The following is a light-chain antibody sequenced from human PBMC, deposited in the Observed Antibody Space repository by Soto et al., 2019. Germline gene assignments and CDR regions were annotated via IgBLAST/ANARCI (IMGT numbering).Light chain of an antibody. CDR3: QQYGRAPIT. Sequence: EIVLTQSPGTLSLSPGERATLSCRASQSVTSSFLAWLQQKPGQAPRLLIYDTSKGATGIPDRFSGSGSGKDFSITISRLEPEDCAVYYCQQYGRAPITFGQGTRREIK. V-gene: IGKV3-20*01. CDR2: DTS. J-gene: IGKJ5*01. CDR1: QSVTSSF.